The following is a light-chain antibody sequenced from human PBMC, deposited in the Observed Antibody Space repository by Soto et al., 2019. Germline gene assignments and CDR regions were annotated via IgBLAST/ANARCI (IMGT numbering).Light chain of an antibody. J-gene: IGKJ1*01. CDR3: QHYNSYSAA. CDR1: QTISSW. CDR2: KAS. Sequence: DIQMTQSPSTLSGSVGDRVTITCRASQTISSWLAWYQQKPGKAPKLLIYKASTLKSGVPSRFSGSGFGTEFTLTISSLQPDDFATYYCQHYNSYSAAFGQGTKV. V-gene: IGKV1-5*03.